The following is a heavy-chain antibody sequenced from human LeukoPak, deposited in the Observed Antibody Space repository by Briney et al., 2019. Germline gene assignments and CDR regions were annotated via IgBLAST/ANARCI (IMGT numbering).Heavy chain of an antibody. CDR3: AKGLGYSYGYPFDY. D-gene: IGHD5-18*01. J-gene: IGHJ4*02. V-gene: IGHV3-30*18. Sequence: PGRSLRLSCAASGFTFSSYGMHWVRQAPGKGLEWVAVISYDGSNKYYADSVKGRFTISRDNSKNTLYLQMNSLRAEDTALYYCAKGLGYSYGYPFDYWGQGTLVTVSS. CDR1: GFTFSSYG. CDR2: ISYDGSNK.